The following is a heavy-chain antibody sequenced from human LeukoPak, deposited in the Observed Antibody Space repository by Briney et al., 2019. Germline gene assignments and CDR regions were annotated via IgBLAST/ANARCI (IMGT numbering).Heavy chain of an antibody. CDR2: IYYSGST. D-gene: IGHD5-18*01. CDR1: GGSISSYY. CDR3: ARHRRYSYGYYDH. V-gene: IGHV4-59*08. Sequence: SETLSLTCTVSGGSISSYYWSWIRQPPGKGLEWIGYIYYSGSTNYNPSLKSRVTISVDTSKNQFSLKLSSVTAADTAVYFCARHRRYSYGYYDHWGQGTLVTVSS. J-gene: IGHJ4*02.